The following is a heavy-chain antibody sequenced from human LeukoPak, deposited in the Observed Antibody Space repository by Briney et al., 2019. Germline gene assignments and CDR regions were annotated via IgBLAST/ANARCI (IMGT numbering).Heavy chain of an antibody. J-gene: IGHJ5*02. D-gene: IGHD2-2*01. CDR2: ISDRRNI. CDR3: ARVEYQLLFHWFDP. CDR1: GGSVSDGHIY. V-gene: IGHV4-61*10. Sequence: ASETLSLTCAMSGGSVSDGHIYWNWVRQAAGKGLEWIGRISDRRNINYNPSLKSRVTISLDTSRNQFSLKLTSVTAADTAVYYCARVEYQLLFHWFDPWGQGTLVTVSS.